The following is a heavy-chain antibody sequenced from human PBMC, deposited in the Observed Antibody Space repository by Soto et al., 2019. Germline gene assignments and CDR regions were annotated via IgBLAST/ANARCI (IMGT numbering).Heavy chain of an antibody. D-gene: IGHD6-19*01. J-gene: IGHJ4*02. CDR1: GGSISSYY. CDR3: ARAGYSSGWYYFDY. CDR2: IYYSGST. Sequence: SETLSLTCTVSGGSISSYYWSWIRQPPGKGLEWIGYIYYSGSTNYNPSLKSRVTISVDTSKNQFSLKLSSVTAADTAVYYCARAGYSSGWYYFDYWGQGTLVTVSS. V-gene: IGHV4-59*01.